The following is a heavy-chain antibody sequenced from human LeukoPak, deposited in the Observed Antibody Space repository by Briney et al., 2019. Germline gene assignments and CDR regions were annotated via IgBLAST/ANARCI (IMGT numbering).Heavy chain of an antibody. Sequence: GGSLRLSCAASGFTSSSYAMNCVRQAPGKGLEALPGFSGTGGTTYYADSVKGRFTISRDNSKNTLYLQMNSLRAEDTAVYYCANGNRCTSPNCLGYYYFYMDVWGKGTTVTVSS. J-gene: IGHJ6*03. CDR1: GFTSSSYA. D-gene: IGHD2-8*01. CDR3: ANGNRCTSPNCLGYYYFYMDV. V-gene: IGHV3-23*01. CDR2: FSGTGGTT.